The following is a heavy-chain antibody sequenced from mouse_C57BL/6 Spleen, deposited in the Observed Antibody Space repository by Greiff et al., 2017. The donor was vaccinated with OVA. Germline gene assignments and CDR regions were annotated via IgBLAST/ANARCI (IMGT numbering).Heavy chain of an antibody. V-gene: IGHV1-52*01. CDR1: GYTFTSYW. D-gene: IGHD1-1*01. Sequence: QVHVKQPGAELVRPGSSVKLSCKASGYTFTSYWMHWVKQRPIQGLEWIGNIDPSDSETHYNQKFKDKATLTVDKSSSTAYMQLSSLTSEDSAVYYCARSYYGSSSSFAYWGQGTLVTVSA. CDR3: ARSYYGSSSSFAY. J-gene: IGHJ3*01. CDR2: IDPSDSET.